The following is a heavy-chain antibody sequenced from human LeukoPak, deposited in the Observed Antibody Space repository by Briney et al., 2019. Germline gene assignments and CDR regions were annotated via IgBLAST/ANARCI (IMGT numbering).Heavy chain of an antibody. CDR3: AKDLRPDGVDNFDH. Sequence: GGSLRLSCAASGFTFSSYAMNWVRQAPGKGLQWVANILASGSPTYYADSVKGRFIISRDNSKNTVYLQMNSLRVEDTAIYYCAKDLRPDGVDNFDHWGQGILVTVSS. V-gene: IGHV3-23*01. D-gene: IGHD2-8*01. CDR2: ILASGSPT. CDR1: GFTFSSYA. J-gene: IGHJ4*02.